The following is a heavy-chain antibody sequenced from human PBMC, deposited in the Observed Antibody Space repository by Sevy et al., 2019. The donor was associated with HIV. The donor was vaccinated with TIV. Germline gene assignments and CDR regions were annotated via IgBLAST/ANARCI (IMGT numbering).Heavy chain of an antibody. D-gene: IGHD3-9*01. CDR2: IWYDGSNK. V-gene: IGHV3-30*02. J-gene: IGHJ6*02. CDR1: GFTFSDYA. Sequence: GGSLRLSCAASGFTFSDYAIHWVRQAPGKGLEWVAFIWYDGSNKYYTDFVKGRFVISRDNSKNTLYLQMNSLRVEDTAVYYCAKLVVPAASNDDILTGYPDLRVNYGMGVWGQGTTVTVSS. CDR3: AKLVVPAASNDDILTGYPDLRVNYGMGV.